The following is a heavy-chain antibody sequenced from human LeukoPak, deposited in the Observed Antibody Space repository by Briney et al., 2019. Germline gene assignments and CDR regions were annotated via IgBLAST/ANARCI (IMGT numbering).Heavy chain of an antibody. CDR1: GYTFTSYD. Sequence: GASVKVSCTASGYTFTSYDIHWVRQATGQGLEWMGWMNPNSGNTGYAQKFQGRVTMTRNTSISTAYMELSSLRSEDTAVYYCVIDSSNWYNYFDPWGQGTLVTVSS. J-gene: IGHJ5*02. D-gene: IGHD6-13*01. CDR3: VIDSSNWYNYFDP. V-gene: IGHV1-8*01. CDR2: MNPNSGNT.